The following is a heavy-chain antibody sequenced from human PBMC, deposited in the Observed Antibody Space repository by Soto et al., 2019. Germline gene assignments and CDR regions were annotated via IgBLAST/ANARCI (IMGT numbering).Heavy chain of an antibody. CDR2: IYHSGST. J-gene: IGHJ5*02. Sequence: ALTCAVAGGSSRSGNWWGWGRQPPGKGLEWIGEIYHSGSTNSNPSLKSRVTISVDKSKNQFSLKLSSVTAADTAVYYCARVGHSNWFDPWGQGTLVTVSS. CDR3: ARVGHSNWFDP. CDR1: GGSSRSGNW. D-gene: IGHD2-21*01. V-gene: IGHV4-4*02.